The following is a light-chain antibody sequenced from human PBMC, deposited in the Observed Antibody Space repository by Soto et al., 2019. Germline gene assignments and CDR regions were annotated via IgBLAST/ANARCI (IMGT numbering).Light chain of an antibody. CDR2: WAS. J-gene: IGKJ5*01. CDR3: QQYYSIPRT. Sequence: DIVMTQSPDSLXVSLGERATINCKSSQSVLYSSNNKNYLAWYQQKPGQPPKLLIYWASTRESGVPDRFSGSGSGTDFTLTISSLQAEDVAVYYCQQYYSIPRTFGQGTRLEIK. CDR1: QSVLYSSNNKNY. V-gene: IGKV4-1*01.